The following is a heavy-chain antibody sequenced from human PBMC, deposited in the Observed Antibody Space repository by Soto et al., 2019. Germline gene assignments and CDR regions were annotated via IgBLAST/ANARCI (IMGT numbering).Heavy chain of an antibody. V-gene: IGHV4-31*03. CDR2: IYSGGTT. Sequence: QVQLQESGPGLVKPSQTLSLTCTVSGGSISRSSAYYWSWIRQHPEKGLEWIGYIYSGGTTNYNPSLRSRVTIPLDTANNQFSLNLSSVTAADTALYYCARDGGPRGDYYYAMDVWGQGTTVTVSS. CDR1: GGSISRSSAYY. J-gene: IGHJ6*02. CDR3: ARDGGPRGDYYYAMDV. D-gene: IGHD3-10*01.